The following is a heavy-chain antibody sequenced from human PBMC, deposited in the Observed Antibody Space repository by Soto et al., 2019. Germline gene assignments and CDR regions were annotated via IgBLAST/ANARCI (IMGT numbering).Heavy chain of an antibody. CDR1: GGTFSSYT. V-gene: IGHV1-69*08. CDR3: ARDAPGWFGELLADNWFDP. J-gene: IGHJ5*02. CDR2: IIPILGIA. D-gene: IGHD3-10*01. Sequence: QVQLVQSGAEVKKPGSSVKVSCKASGGTFSSYTISWVRQAPGQGLEWMGRIIPILGIANYAQKFQGRVTITADKSTCTAYMERSSLRSEDTAVYYCARDAPGWFGELLADNWFDPWGQGTLVTVSS.